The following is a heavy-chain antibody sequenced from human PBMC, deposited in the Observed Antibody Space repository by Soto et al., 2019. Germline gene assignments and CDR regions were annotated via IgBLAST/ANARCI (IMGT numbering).Heavy chain of an antibody. J-gene: IGHJ5*02. V-gene: IGHV1-69*01. CDR1: GGTFSSYA. D-gene: IGHD4-17*01. Sequence: QVQLVQSGAEVKKPGSSVEVSCKASGGTFSSYAISWVRQAPGQGLEWMGGIIPIFGTANYAQKFQGRVTITADESTSTAYMELSSLRSEDTAVYYCARDLHYGDYWGGWFDPWGQGTLVTVSS. CDR2: IIPIFGTA. CDR3: ARDLHYGDYWGGWFDP.